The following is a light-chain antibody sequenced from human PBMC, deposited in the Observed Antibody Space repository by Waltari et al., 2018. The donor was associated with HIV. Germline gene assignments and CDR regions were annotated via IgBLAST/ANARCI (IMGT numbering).Light chain of an antibody. Sequence: QSALTQPPSASGSPGQSVTISCTGTSSDVGGYNYVSWYQQYPGKAPKLIIYEVNKRPSGVPDRLSGSKSGNTASLTVSGLQGDDEADYYCSSYAGSKNLVLGGGTKLTVL. V-gene: IGLV2-8*01. CDR1: SSDVGGYNY. J-gene: IGLJ3*02. CDR3: SSYAGSKNLV. CDR2: EVN.